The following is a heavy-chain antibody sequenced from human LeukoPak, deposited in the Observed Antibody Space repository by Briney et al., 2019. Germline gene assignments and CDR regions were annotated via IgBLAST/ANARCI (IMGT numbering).Heavy chain of an antibody. J-gene: IGHJ4*02. V-gene: IGHV3-66*02. D-gene: IGHD3-16*01. CDR3: AGRRVLDASFDY. CDR1: GFTVGGNY. CDR2: IYSSDNT. Sequence: TGGSLRLSCVASGFTVGGNYMSWVRQAPGKGLEWVSVIYSSDNTYYIDSVKGRFTISRDNSKNTLYLQMNSLRAEDTAVYYCAGRRVLDASFDYWGQGTLVTVSS.